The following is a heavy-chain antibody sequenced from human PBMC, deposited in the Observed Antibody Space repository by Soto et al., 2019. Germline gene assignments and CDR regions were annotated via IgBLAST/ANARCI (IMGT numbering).Heavy chain of an antibody. Sequence: EVQLLESGGGLVQPGGYLSLSCAGSGFTFSSFAMNWVRQAPGKGLEWVSASSGTGVNTYYADSVRGRFTVSRDNSKNTMFLQMNSLRAEDTAVYYCANVRGWGQGTLVTVSP. CDR3: ANVRG. CDR1: GFTFSSFA. V-gene: IGHV3-23*01. J-gene: IGHJ4*02. CDR2: SSGTGVNT. D-gene: IGHD2-8*01.